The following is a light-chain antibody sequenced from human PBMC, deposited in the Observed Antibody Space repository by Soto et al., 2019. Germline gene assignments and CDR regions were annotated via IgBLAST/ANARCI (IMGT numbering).Light chain of an antibody. CDR3: QQYGSSGT. CDR2: AAS. Sequence: IPLTQSPSSLSASVGDRVTITCRASQGISSYLAWYQQKPGKAPKLLIFAASTLQSGVPSRFSGSGSGTEFTLTISRLEPEDFAVYYCQQYGSSGTFGQGTKVDIK. J-gene: IGKJ1*01. CDR1: QGISSY. V-gene: IGKV1-9*01.